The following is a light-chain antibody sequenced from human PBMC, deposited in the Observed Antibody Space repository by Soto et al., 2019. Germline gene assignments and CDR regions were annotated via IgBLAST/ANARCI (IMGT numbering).Light chain of an antibody. CDR3: QQRNVWPPIT. Sequence: VLTQSPATLSMYKGERATLSCRASQSIHTSLAWYQQKPGQPPRLVVYDSTLRANGVPDRFGGCRSGTEFTLTINNLEPEDFAVYYCQQRNVWPPITFGQGTLLEI. CDR2: DST. V-gene: IGKV3-11*01. J-gene: IGKJ5*01. CDR1: QSIHTS.